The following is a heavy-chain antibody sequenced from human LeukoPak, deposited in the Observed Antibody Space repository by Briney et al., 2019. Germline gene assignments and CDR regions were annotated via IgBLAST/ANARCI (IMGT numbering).Heavy chain of an antibody. CDR3: TTDRYDFWSGYDFDY. J-gene: IGHJ4*02. CDR2: MSNDGNNK. V-gene: IGHV3-30-3*01. D-gene: IGHD3-3*01. Sequence: GGSLRLSCAASGFTFSNFAMHWVRQAPGKGLEWVAVMSNDGNNKYYADSVKGRFTISRDNSKNTLYLQMNSLRAEDTAVYYCTTDRYDFWSGYDFDYWGQGTLVTVSS. CDR1: GFTFSNFA.